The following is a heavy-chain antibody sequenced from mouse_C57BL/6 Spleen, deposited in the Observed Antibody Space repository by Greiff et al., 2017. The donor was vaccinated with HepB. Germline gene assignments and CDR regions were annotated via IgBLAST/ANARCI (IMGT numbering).Heavy chain of an antibody. V-gene: IGHV5-17*01. CDR3: ARTTTVVATDYAMDY. Sequence: EVQRVESGGGLVKPGGSLKLSCAASGFTFSDYGMHWVRQAPEKGLEWVAYISSGSSTIYYADTVKGRFTISRDNAKNTLFLQMTSLRSEDTDMYYCARTTTVVATDYAMDYWGQGTSVTVSS. CDR2: ISSGSSTI. CDR1: GFTFSDYG. D-gene: IGHD1-1*01. J-gene: IGHJ4*01.